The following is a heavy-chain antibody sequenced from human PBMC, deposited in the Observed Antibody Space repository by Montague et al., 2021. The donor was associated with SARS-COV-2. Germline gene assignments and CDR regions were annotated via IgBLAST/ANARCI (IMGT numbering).Heavy chain of an antibody. Sequence: SETLSLTCAVSGGSVASGSYFWSWIRQPPGKGLEWIGNIFYTGTTNYNPSLQSRVTISIDTSPNQFSLNLSSVATADTAVYYCARLQRYFEWFVFDFWGQGSLVTVSS. V-gene: IGHV4-61*01. CDR3: ARLQRYFEWFVFDF. J-gene: IGHJ4*02. CDR2: IFYTGTT. D-gene: IGHD3-9*01. CDR1: GGSVASGSYF.